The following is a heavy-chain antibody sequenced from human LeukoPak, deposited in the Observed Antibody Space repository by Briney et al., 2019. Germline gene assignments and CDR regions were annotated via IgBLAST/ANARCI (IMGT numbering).Heavy chain of an antibody. CDR2: IYYTGDT. J-gene: IGHJ3*02. CDR3: ARLGATYAFDI. Sequence: SETLSLTCTVSGSSIIDYYWSWIRQPPGKGLEWIGNIYYTGDTNYNPSLESRVTISVDTSKNQFSLKLSSVTAADTAVYYCARLGATYAFDIWGQGTMVTVSS. D-gene: IGHD1-26*01. V-gene: IGHV4-59*08. CDR1: GSSIIDYY.